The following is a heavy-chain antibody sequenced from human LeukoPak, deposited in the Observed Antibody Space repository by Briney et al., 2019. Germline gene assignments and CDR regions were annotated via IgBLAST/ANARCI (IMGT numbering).Heavy chain of an antibody. CDR3: ARERTTVVTLDYYYGMDV. D-gene: IGHD4-23*01. CDR2: INPNSGGT. CDR1: GYSFTGYY. J-gene: IGHJ6*02. Sequence: ASVKVPCKASGYSFTGYYIHWVRQALGQGLEWMGWINPNSGGTKYAQKFQGRLTMTRDTSISTANMELSRLRSDDTAVYYCARERTTVVTLDYYYGMDVWGQGTTVTVSS. V-gene: IGHV1-2*02.